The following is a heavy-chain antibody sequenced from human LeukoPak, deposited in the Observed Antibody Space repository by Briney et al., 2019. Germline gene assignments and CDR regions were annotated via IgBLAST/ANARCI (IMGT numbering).Heavy chain of an antibody. Sequence: TPLKGSSKASGYAFYRSGIGCGRHGPGHNLERMWRVCGFTVDTSYAQNFQGRITMTTDTSTTTAYMELSSLRSDDTAVYYCARSCIISICYCPFFYWGQGTLVTVSS. CDR3: ARSCIISICYCPFFY. D-gene: IGHD2-2*01. CDR2: VCGFTVDT. CDR1: GYAFYRSG. J-gene: IGHJ4*02. V-gene: IGHV1-18*01.